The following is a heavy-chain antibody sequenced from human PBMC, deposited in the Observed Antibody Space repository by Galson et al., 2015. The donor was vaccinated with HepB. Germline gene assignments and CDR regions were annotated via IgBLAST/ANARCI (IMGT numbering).Heavy chain of an antibody. CDR1: GYTFTSYY. J-gene: IGHJ4*02. D-gene: IGHD3-10*01. CDR3: TRTSGIRGGSFDS. V-gene: IGHV1-46*01. Sequence: SVKVSCKASGYTFTSYYMHWVRQAPGQGLEWMGLINPTGGTTNFAEKFQGRVTLTRDTSATTVYLDLNSLRSDDTAVYFCTRTSGIRGGSFDSWGQGTLVSISS. CDR2: INPTGGTT.